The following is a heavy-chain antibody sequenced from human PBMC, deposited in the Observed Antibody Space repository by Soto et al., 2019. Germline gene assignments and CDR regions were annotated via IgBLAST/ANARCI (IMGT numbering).Heavy chain of an antibody. D-gene: IGHD6-13*01. CDR1: GYSFTNYW. Sequence: GESLKISCNGSGYSFTNYWIGWVLHMPGKGLEWMGIVYPDDSDTRYSPSFQGQVTISADKSIRTAYLQWSSLKASDTAMYYCARLYSSSWYLGFDYWGQGTLVTVS. CDR2: VYPDDSDT. J-gene: IGHJ4*02. V-gene: IGHV5-51*01. CDR3: ARLYSSSWYLGFDY.